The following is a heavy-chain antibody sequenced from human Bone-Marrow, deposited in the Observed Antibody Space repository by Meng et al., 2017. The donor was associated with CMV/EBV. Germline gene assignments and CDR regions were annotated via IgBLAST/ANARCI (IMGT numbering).Heavy chain of an antibody. V-gene: IGHV3-23*01. J-gene: IGHJ3*02. CDR3: AKEDYDFWSGYEFSDAFDI. D-gene: IGHD3-3*01. CDR1: FSSYA. CDR2: ISGSGGST. Sequence: FSSYAMVWGRQAEGKGLEWVSAISGSGGSTYYADSVKGRFTISRDNSKNTLYLQMNSLRAEDTAVYYCAKEDYDFWSGYEFSDAFDIWGQGTMVTVSS.